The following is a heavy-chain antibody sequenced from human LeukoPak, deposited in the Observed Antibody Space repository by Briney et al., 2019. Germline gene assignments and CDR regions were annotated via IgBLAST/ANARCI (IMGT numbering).Heavy chain of an antibody. Sequence: PSETLSLTCAVYGGSFSGYYWSWIRQPPGKGLEWIGEINHSGSTNYNPSLKSRVTISEDTSKNQFSLKLSSVTAADTAVYYCARGRGAAASYYYYYGMDVWGQGTTVTVSS. CDR1: GGSFSGYY. J-gene: IGHJ6*02. CDR2: INHSGST. D-gene: IGHD6-13*01. CDR3: ARGRGAAASYYYYYGMDV. V-gene: IGHV4-34*01.